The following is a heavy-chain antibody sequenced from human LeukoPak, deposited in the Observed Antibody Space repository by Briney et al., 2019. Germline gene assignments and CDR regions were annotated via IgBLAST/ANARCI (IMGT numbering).Heavy chain of an antibody. CDR2: INHSGST. D-gene: IGHD3-22*01. J-gene: IGHJ4*02. Sequence: SETLSLTCAVYGGSFSGYYWSWIRQPPGKGLEWIGEINHSGSTNYNPSLKSRVTISVDTSKNQFSLKLSSVTVADTAVYYCARNTHYYDSSGQIDYWGQGTLVTVSS. V-gene: IGHV4-34*01. CDR1: GGSFSGYY. CDR3: ARNTHYYDSSGQIDY.